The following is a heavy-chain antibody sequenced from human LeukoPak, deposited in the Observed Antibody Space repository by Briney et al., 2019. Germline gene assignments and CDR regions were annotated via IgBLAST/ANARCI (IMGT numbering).Heavy chain of an antibody. V-gene: IGHV3-23*01. Sequence: GVSLRLSCAASGFTFSGYAMSWVRQAPGKGLEWVSSIIDSGGTTSYADSVKGRFTVSRDISENTLYLQMNSLRAEDTAVYYCAKQTSGSNWFTFDYWGQGTLATVSS. D-gene: IGHD6-13*01. CDR1: GFTFSGYA. CDR2: IIDSGGTT. CDR3: AKQTSGSNWFTFDY. J-gene: IGHJ4*02.